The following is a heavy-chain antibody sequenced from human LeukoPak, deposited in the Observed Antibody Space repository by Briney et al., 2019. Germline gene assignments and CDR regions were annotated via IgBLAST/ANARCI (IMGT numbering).Heavy chain of an antibody. D-gene: IGHD6-6*01. CDR1: GFTFDDYA. V-gene: IGHV3-9*01. CDR2: ISWNGGSI. Sequence: TGGSLRLSCAASGFTFDDYAMHWVRQAPGKGLEWVSGISWNGGSIGYADSVKGRFTISRDNAKNSLYLQMNSLRAEDTALYYCAKGGIAARPSYFDYWGQGTLVTVSS. J-gene: IGHJ4*02. CDR3: AKGGIAARPSYFDY.